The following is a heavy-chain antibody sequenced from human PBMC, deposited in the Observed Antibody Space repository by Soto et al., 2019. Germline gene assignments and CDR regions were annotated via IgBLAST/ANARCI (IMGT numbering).Heavy chain of an antibody. CDR2: IYPGDSDT. CDR1: GYSFTSYW. J-gene: IGHJ6*02. Sequence: SLKISCKGSGYSFTSYWIGWVRQMPGKGLEWMGIIYPGDSDTRYSPSFQGQVTISADKSISTAYLQWSSLKASDTAMYYCARWGDSNDGNYYGMDVWGQGTTVTVSS. CDR3: ARWGDSNDGNYYGMDV. D-gene: IGHD1-1*01. V-gene: IGHV5-51*01.